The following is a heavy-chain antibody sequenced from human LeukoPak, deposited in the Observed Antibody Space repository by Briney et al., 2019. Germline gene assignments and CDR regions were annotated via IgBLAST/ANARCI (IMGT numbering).Heavy chain of an antibody. CDR1: GYTFNNYC. Sequence: ASVSVSCKASGYTFNNYCLMKVRQAPGQGLEWMGWISAYNCNTNYAQKLQGRVTMTPDSGMCSAYMELRSLRSDDTAVYYCARAAYSSGWYKEEDYCYYGMDVWGQRTTVTVSS. CDR3: ARAAYSSGWYKEEDYCYYGMDV. J-gene: IGHJ6*01. V-gene: IGHV1-18*01. D-gene: IGHD6-19*01. CDR2: ISAYNCNT.